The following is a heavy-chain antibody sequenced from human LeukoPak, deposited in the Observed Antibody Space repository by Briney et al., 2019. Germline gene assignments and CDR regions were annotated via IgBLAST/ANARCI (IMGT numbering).Heavy chain of an antibody. D-gene: IGHD2-2*01. CDR2: IYYSGST. J-gene: IGHJ6*02. V-gene: IGHV4-59*07. CDR1: GGSISSYY. CDR3: ARAGGPATKTPYGMDV. Sequence: SDTLSLTCTVSGGSISSYYWSWIRQPPGKGLEWIGYIYYSGSTNYNPSLKSRVTISVDTSKNQFSLKLSSVTAADTAVYYCARAGGPATKTPYGMDVWGQGTTVTVSS.